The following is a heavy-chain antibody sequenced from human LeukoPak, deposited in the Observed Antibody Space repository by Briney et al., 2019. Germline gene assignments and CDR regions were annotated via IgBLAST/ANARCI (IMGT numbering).Heavy chain of an antibody. CDR1: GYTFTSYV. D-gene: IGHD3-10*01. CDR2: ISAYNGNT. V-gene: IGHV1-18*01. Sequence: ASVKVSCKASGYTFTSYVISWVRQAPGQGLERMGWISAYNGNTNYAQKLQGRVTMTTDTSTSTAYMELRSLRSDDTAVYYCARETWNYYGSGSVDYWGQGTLVTVSS. CDR3: ARETWNYYGSGSVDY. J-gene: IGHJ4*02.